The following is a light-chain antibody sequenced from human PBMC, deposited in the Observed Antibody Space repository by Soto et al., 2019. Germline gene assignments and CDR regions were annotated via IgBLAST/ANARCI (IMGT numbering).Light chain of an antibody. CDR1: SSDVGGYDF. CDR3: NSCTSSHGVV. J-gene: IGLJ2*01. Sequence: QSVLTQPASVSGSPGQSITISCTGTSSDVGGYDFVSWYQQYPGKAPKLMIYAVSDRPSGVSNRFSGSKSGNTASLTISGLQAEDEADYFCNSCTSSHGVVFGGGTKLTVL. V-gene: IGLV2-14*03. CDR2: AVS.